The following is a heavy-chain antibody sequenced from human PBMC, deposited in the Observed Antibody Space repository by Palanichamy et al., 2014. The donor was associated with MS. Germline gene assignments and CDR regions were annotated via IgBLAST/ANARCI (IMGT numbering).Heavy chain of an antibody. Sequence: QVQLQESGPGLVKPSETLSLTCTVSGGSISSYYWSWIRQPPGKGLEWTGYIYYSGSTNYNPSLKSRVTISVDTSKNQFSLKLNSVTAADTAVYYCARGYHYYYYGMDVWGQGTTVTVSS. CDR2: IYYSGST. CDR1: GGSISSYY. D-gene: IGHD3-16*02. J-gene: IGHJ6*02. V-gene: IGHV4-59*08. CDR3: ARGYHYYYYGMDV.